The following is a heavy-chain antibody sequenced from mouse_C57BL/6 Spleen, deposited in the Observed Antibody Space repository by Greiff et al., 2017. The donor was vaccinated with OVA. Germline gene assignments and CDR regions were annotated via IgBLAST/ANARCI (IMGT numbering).Heavy chain of an antibody. CDR1: GFTFTDYY. J-gene: IGHJ1*03. CDR2: IRNKANGYTT. CDR3: ARLGRPTGYFDG. V-gene: IGHV7-3*01. D-gene: IGHD2-10*01. Sequence: DVKLVESGGGLVQPGGSLSLSCAASGFTFTDYYMSWVRQPPGKALEWLGFIRNKANGYTTEYSASVKGRFTISRDNSQSILYLQMNALRAEDSATYYCARLGRPTGYFDGWGTGTTVTVSS.